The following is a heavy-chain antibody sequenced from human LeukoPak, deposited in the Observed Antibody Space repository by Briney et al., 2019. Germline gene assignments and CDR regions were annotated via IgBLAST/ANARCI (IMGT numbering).Heavy chain of an antibody. Sequence: ASVKVSCRASGYTFTSYGISWVRQAPGQWLEWMGWISAYNGNTNYAQKLQGRVTMTTDTSTSTAYMELRSLRSDDTAVYYCARDQGDYDSSGYSHWGQGTLVTVSS. J-gene: IGHJ4*02. CDR1: GYTFTSYG. V-gene: IGHV1-18*01. CDR3: ARDQGDYDSSGYSH. CDR2: ISAYNGNT. D-gene: IGHD3-22*01.